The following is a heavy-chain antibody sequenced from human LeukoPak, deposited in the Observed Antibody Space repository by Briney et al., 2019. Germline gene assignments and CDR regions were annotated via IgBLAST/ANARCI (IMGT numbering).Heavy chain of an antibody. D-gene: IGHD4-17*01. Sequence: GGSLTLSCAASGFTFSSYGMHWVRQAPGKGLEWVAVISYDGSNKYYADSVKGRFTISRDNSKNTLYLQMNSLRAEDTAVYYCAKDTTTVTASYWGQGTLVTVSS. V-gene: IGHV3-30*18. CDR3: AKDTTTVTASY. J-gene: IGHJ4*02. CDR2: ISYDGSNK. CDR1: GFTFSSYG.